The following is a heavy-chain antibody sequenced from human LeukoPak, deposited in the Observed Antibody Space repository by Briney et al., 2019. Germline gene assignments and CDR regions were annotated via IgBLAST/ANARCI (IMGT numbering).Heavy chain of an antibody. CDR1: GYTFSNFG. V-gene: IGHV1-18*01. J-gene: IGHJ4*02. CDR3: ARDGTSTDDY. CDR2: ISGNNDNP. D-gene: IGHD2-2*01. Sequence: ASVKVSYKTSGYTFSNFGINWVRQAPGQGLEWMGWISGNNDNPNYGQKFQGRLTVTTDTSTSTAYMELRNLRFDDTAVYYCARDGTSTDDYWGQGTLVAVSA.